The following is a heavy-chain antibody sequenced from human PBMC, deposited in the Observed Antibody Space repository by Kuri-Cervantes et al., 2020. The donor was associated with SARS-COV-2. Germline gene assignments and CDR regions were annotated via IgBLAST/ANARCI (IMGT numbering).Heavy chain of an antibody. CDR2: INHSGST. Sequence: SQTLSLTCAVYGGSFSAYYWSWIRQPPGKGLEWFGEINHSGSTNYNPSLKSRVTISVDTSKHQLSLKLSSVTAADTAVYYCAGSPGGVFDCWGQGTLVTVSS. V-gene: IGHV4-34*01. J-gene: IGHJ4*02. D-gene: IGHD3-16*01. CDR3: AGSPGGVFDC. CDR1: GGSFSAYY.